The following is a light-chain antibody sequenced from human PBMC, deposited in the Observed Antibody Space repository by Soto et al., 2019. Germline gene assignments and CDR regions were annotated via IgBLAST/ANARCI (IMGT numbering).Light chain of an antibody. CDR2: EVN. CDR3: SSYAGSTNLV. Sequence: QSVLTQPPSTSGSPGQSVTISCTGTSSDVGDYDYVSWYQQHPGKAPKLMIYEVNKRPSGVPDRFSGSKSGNTASLTVSGLQAEDEADYHCSSYAGSTNLVFGGGTQLTVL. J-gene: IGLJ2*01. CDR1: SSDVGDYDY. V-gene: IGLV2-8*01.